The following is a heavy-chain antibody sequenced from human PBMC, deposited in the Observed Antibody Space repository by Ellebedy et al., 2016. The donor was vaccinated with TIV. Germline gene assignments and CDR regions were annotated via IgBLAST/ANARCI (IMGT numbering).Heavy chain of an antibody. J-gene: IGHJ6*03. Sequence: SETLSLXXTVSGGSISSGDDDWSWFRQPPGKGLEWIGYIYFSGSTYYTPSLRSRLALSVDTSKNQISLNLGSVTAADTAVYYCARVIRGVGDYYMDVWGKGTTVTVSS. D-gene: IGHD3-10*01. CDR1: GGSISSGDDD. CDR3: ARVIRGVGDYYMDV. V-gene: IGHV4-30-4*01. CDR2: IYFSGST.